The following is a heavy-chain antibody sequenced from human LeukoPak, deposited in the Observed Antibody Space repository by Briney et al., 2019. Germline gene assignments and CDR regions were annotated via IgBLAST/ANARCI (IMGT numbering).Heavy chain of an antibody. CDR1: GYTFTSYG. CDR3: ARAYYDSSGYYYPTDSASDF. CDR2: ISAYNGNT. J-gene: IGHJ4*02. Sequence: GASVKVSCKASGYTFTSYGISWVRQAPGQGLEWMGWISAYNGNTNYAQKLQGRVTMTTDTSTSTAYMELRSLRSDDTAVYYCARAYYDSSGYYYPTDSASDFWGQGTLVTVSS. V-gene: IGHV1-18*01. D-gene: IGHD3-22*01.